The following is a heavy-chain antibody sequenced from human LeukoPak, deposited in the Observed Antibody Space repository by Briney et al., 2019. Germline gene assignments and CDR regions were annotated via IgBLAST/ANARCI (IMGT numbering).Heavy chain of an antibody. CDR3: ARQSPEYSSSSPYWYFGL. CDR2: IYSSGST. D-gene: IGHD6-6*01. CDR1: GDSISSYY. J-gene: IGHJ2*01. Sequence: PSETLSLTCTVSGDSISSYYWSWIRQPPGKGLEWIGYIYSSGSTNYNPSLKSRATISVDTSKNQFSLKLTSVTAADTAVYYCARQSPEYSSSSPYWYFGLWGRGTLATVSS. V-gene: IGHV4-4*09.